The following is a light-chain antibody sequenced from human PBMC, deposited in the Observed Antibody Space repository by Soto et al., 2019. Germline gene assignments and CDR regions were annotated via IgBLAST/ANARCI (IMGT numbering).Light chain of an antibody. CDR3: QQSYSTSCT. V-gene: IGKV1-39*01. CDR2: AAY. J-gene: IGKJ1*01. Sequence: DIQMTQSPSSLSSSVGERATITCRASQSISSYLSCHQKTPGKAPKLLIYAAYRLQSGAPSSFSGSGCGTDFPLTSSSLQAEYSATYYWQQSYSTSCTFGQGTKVDIK. CDR1: QSISSY.